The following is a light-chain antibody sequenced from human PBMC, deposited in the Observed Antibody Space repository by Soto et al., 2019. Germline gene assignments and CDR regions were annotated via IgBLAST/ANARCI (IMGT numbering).Light chain of an antibody. CDR3: QHYRTS. CDR1: QSVSSSY. J-gene: IGKJ4*01. Sequence: EIVLTQSPGTLSLSPGERATLSCRASQSVSSSYLAWYQQKPGQAPRQLIYGASSRATGIPARFSGSGSGTVFTLTITRLEPEDFAVYYCQHYRTSFGGCTRVDIK. V-gene: IGKV3-20*01. CDR2: GAS.